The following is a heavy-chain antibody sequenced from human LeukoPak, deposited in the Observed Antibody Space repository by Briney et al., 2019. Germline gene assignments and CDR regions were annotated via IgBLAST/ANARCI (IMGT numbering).Heavy chain of an antibody. D-gene: IGHD6-19*01. Sequence: GSLRLSCAASGFTFSNAWMSWIRQPPGKGLEWIGEINHSGSTNYNPSLKSRVTISVDTSKNQFSLKLSSVTAADTAVYYCARGPLRIAVAGDFDYWGQGTLVTVSS. J-gene: IGHJ4*02. V-gene: IGHV4-34*01. CDR3: ARGPLRIAVAGDFDY. CDR2: INHSGST. CDR1: GFTFSNAW.